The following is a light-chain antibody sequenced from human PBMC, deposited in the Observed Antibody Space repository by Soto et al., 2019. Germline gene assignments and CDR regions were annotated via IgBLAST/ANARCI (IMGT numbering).Light chain of an antibody. CDR2: DAS. CDR1: QDISKY. Sequence: DIQMTQSPSSLSASVGDRVTISCQASQDISKYLNWYQQHPGKAPRLLIYDASTLDAGVPSRFSGSGSGTDFTFTIDSLQPEDIAKYFCQQFDTLPPAFGQGTKLEIK. V-gene: IGKV1-33*01. CDR3: QQFDTLPPA. J-gene: IGKJ2*01.